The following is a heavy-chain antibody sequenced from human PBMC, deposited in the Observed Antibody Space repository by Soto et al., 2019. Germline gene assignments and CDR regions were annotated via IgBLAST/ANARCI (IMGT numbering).Heavy chain of an antibody. CDR1: GFTFSSYA. CDR3: AKGYRSGYYDSSGYYYYNYYYGMDV. D-gene: IGHD3-22*01. V-gene: IGHV3-23*01. CDR2: ISGSGGST. Sequence: GGSLRLSCAASGFTFSSYAMSWVRQAPGKGLEWVSAISGSGGSTYYADSVKGRFTISRDNSKNTLYLQMNSLRAEDTAVYYCAKGYRSGYYDSSGYYYYNYYYGMDVWGQGTTVTVSS. J-gene: IGHJ6*02.